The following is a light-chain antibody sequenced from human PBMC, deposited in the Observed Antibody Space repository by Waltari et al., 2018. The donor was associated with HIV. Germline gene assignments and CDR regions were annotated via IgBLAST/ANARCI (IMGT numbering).Light chain of an antibody. Sequence: SYVLTQAPSPSVAPGQPASITCGGNNIGIKTVHWYQQKPGQAPVLVVYDDTDRPSGIPERFSGSNSGNTATLTISRVEAGDEADYYCQVWDESSEHVVFGGGTKVTVL. CDR1: NIGIKT. V-gene: IGLV3-21*02. J-gene: IGLJ2*01. CDR3: QVWDESSEHVV. CDR2: DDT.